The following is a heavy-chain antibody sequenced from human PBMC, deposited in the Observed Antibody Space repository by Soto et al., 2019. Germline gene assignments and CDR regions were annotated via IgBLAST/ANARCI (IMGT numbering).Heavy chain of an antibody. J-gene: IGHJ4*02. CDR3: ARLEELRYYFDC. D-gene: IGHD1-1*01. V-gene: IGHV4-59*08. Sequence: PSETLSLTCTVSSGSISIHYWSWIRQPPGKGLEWIGYIYYSGSTNYNPSLKSRVTISIDTSKNQFSLRLSSVTAADTAVYYCARLEELRYYFDCWGQGTLVTVSS. CDR1: SGSISIHY. CDR2: IYYSGST.